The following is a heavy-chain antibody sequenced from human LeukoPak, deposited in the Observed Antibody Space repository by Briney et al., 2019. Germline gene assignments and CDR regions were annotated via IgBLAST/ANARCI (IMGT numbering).Heavy chain of an antibody. D-gene: IGHD2-15*01. CDR3: AKDPSYCSGGSCSPWNFFHY. J-gene: IGHJ4*02. Sequence: GGSLRLSCAASGFAFSGSGIHWVRQAPGKGLEWVAFIRNDGSHEDYGDLVKGRFTISRDNSKNTVYLQMNSLRPEDTAVYYCAKDPSYCSGGSCSPWNFFHYWGQGTLVIVSS. CDR1: GFAFSGSG. CDR2: IRNDGSHE. V-gene: IGHV3-30*02.